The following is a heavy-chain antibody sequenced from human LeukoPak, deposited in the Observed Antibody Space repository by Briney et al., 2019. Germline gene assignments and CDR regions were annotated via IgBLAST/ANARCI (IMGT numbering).Heavy chain of an antibody. Sequence: GGSLRLSCAASGFTFDDYAMHWVRQAPGKGLEWVSLISWDGGSTYYADSVKSRFTISRDNSKNSLYLQMSSLRTEDTALYYCARGRTFYSPDSSSSEWYFDLWGRGTLVTVSS. V-gene: IGHV3-43D*04. J-gene: IGHJ2*01. CDR2: ISWDGGST. CDR3: ARGRTFYSPDSSSSEWYFDL. D-gene: IGHD6-6*01. CDR1: GFTFDDYA.